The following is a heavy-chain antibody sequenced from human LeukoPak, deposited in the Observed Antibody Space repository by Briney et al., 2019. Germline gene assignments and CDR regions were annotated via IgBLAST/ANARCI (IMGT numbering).Heavy chain of an antibody. D-gene: IGHD5-12*01. J-gene: IGHJ4*02. V-gene: IGHV3-7*01. CDR2: INQDGSQT. CDR3: ARDSSPRYSGYDWVF. Sequence: TGGSLRLSCSASGFAFSDYWMSWVRQAPGKGLEWLANINQDGSQTSYVDSVRGRFTASRDKAKNSLYLQMNSLRADDTAVYYCARDSSPRYSGYDWVFWGRGTLVTVSS. CDR1: GFAFSDYW.